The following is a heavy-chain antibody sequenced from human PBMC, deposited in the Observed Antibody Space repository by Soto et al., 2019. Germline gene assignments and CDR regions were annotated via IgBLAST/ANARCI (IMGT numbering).Heavy chain of an antibody. Sequence: QVHLQESGPGLVEPSQTLSLTCTVSGDSISSGDYYWSWIRQSPDKGLEWIGYTYHSGRTYYKPSLKSRVTISADTSKNQFSLKLSSVTAADTAVYYCARRHYYDSSGYADALEIW. J-gene: IGHJ3*02. V-gene: IGHV4-30-4*01. CDR3: ARRHYYDSSGYADALEI. CDR1: GDSISSGDYY. D-gene: IGHD3-22*01. CDR2: TYHSGRT.